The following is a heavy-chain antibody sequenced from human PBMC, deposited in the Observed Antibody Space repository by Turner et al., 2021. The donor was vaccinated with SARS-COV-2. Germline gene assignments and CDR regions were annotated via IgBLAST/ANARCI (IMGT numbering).Heavy chain of an antibody. D-gene: IGHD2-21*01. CDR3: PRMADTVAYFYGIGV. V-gene: IGHV4-39*01. CDR2: IFYSGST. J-gene: IGHJ6*01. CDR1: VGSISSSSFY. Sequence: PWDRLCVAWGVRVGSISSSSFYRGWIRQPPGKGLEWIGSIFYSGSTYYNPHTKSRVNISADTSKTQFYLEKSNARAAATDEYYRPRMADTVAYFYGIGVWGKGSTVTVST.